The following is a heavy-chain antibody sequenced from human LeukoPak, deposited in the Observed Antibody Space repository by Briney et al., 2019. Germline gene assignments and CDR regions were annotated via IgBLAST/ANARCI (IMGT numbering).Heavy chain of an antibody. J-gene: IGHJ4*02. Sequence: PGRSLRLSCAASGFTFSSYAMHWVRQAPGKGLEWVAVISYDGSNKYYADSVKGRFTISRDNSRNTLHLQMNSLRAEDTAVYSCAKAALRYFDWFFDYWGQGTLVTVSS. CDR2: ISYDGSNK. V-gene: IGHV3-30*18. CDR1: GFTFSSYA. D-gene: IGHD3-9*01. CDR3: AKAALRYFDWFFDY.